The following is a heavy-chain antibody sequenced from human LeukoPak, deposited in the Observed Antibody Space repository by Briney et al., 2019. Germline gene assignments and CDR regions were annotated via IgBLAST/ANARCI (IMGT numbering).Heavy chain of an antibody. CDR3: ARDLLSLGAAGPSWYFDL. V-gene: IGHV3-23*01. J-gene: IGHJ2*01. Sequence: GGSLRLSCAASGFTFSSYAMSWVRQAPGKGLEWVSAISGSGGSTYYADSVKGRFTISRDNSKNTLYLQMNSLRAEGTAVYYCARDLLSLGAAGPSWYFDLWGRGTLVTVSS. D-gene: IGHD6-13*01. CDR2: ISGSGGST. CDR1: GFTFSSYA.